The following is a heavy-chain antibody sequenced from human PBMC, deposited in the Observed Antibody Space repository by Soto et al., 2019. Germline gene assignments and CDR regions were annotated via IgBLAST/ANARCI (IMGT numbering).Heavy chain of an antibody. Sequence: EVKLVESGGGLVQPGGSLRLSCAASGFSVSSNYMSWVRQAPGKGLEWVSVIYSGGSTYYADSVKGRFTISRDNSKNTLFLQMNSLRAEYTAVYYCAREKYQWLIPYFDYWGQGTLVTVSS. J-gene: IGHJ4*02. V-gene: IGHV3-66*01. D-gene: IGHD6-19*01. CDR3: AREKYQWLIPYFDY. CDR2: IYSGGST. CDR1: GFSVSSNY.